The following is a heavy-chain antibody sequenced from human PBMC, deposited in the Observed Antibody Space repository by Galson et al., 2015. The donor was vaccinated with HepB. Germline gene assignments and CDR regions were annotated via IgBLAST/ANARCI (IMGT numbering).Heavy chain of an antibody. Sequence: QSGAEVKKPGESLKISCKGSGYSFTSYWIGWVRQMPGKGLEWMGIIYPGDSDTRYSPSFQGQVTISADKSISTAYLQWSSLKASDTAMYYCARHVDARYCSGGSCYPSGRYYGMDVWGQGTTVTVSS. V-gene: IGHV5-51*01. D-gene: IGHD2-15*01. CDR1: GYSFTSYW. CDR2: IYPGDSDT. J-gene: IGHJ6*02. CDR3: ARHVDARYCSGGSCYPSGRYYGMDV.